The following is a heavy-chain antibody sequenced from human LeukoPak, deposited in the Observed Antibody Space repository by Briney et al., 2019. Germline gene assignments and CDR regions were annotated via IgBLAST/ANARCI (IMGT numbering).Heavy chain of an antibody. J-gene: IGHJ4*02. D-gene: IGHD2-8*01. CDR3: ARQSRGGMYYSDYFDY. CDR2: IHPGDSDT. CDR1: GYSFTSYW. Sequence: GESLKISCKGSGYSFTSYWIGWVCQMPGKGLEWMGIIHPGDSDTRYSPSFQGQVTISADKSISTAYLQWSSLKASDTAMYYCARQSRGGMYYSDYFDYWGQGTLVTVSS. V-gene: IGHV5-51*01.